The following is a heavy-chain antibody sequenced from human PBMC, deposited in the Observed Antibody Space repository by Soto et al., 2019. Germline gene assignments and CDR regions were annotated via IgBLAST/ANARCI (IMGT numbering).Heavy chain of an antibody. Sequence: GGSLRLSCAASGFTFNIYCMHWVRQAPGKGLVWVSRINSDASSTNYVDSVKGRFTISRDNSKNTLYLQMNSLRAEDTAVYYCARRSSGWYFDYWGQGTLVTVSS. J-gene: IGHJ4*02. V-gene: IGHV3-74*01. D-gene: IGHD6-19*01. CDR1: GFTFNIYC. CDR2: INSDASST. CDR3: ARRSSGWYFDY.